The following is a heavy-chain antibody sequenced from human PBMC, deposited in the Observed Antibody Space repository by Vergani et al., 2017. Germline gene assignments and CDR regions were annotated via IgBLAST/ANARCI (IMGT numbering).Heavy chain of an antibody. CDR1: GFRFDDYA. Sequence: EVQLVESGGGLVQPGRSLRLFRAASGFRFDDYAMHWVRKAPRKGLEWVSGIRWNSGSIGYAESVKGRFTIARDNAENCLYLQMNSLRAEDTALYYCVKDGASYIRGWFDPWSQGTLVTVSS. V-gene: IGHV3-9*01. J-gene: IGHJ5*02. CDR3: VKDGASYIRGWFDP. CDR2: IRWNSGSI. D-gene: IGHD3-3*02.